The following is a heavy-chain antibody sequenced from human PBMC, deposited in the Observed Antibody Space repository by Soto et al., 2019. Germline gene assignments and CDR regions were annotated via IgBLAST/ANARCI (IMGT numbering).Heavy chain of an antibody. CDR2: IGTAGDT. CDR3: ARSIAAAEIDY. D-gene: IGHD6-13*01. CDR1: GFTFSSYD. Sequence: GGSLRLSCAASGFTFSSYDMHWVRQATGKGLEWVSAIGTAGDTYYPGSVKGRFTISRENAKNSLYLQMNSLRAGDTAVYYCARSIAAAEIDYWGQGTLVTVSS. J-gene: IGHJ4*02. V-gene: IGHV3-13*01.